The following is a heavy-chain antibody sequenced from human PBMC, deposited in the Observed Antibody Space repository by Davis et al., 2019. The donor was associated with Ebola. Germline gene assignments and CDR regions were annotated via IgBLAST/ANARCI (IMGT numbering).Heavy chain of an antibody. Sequence: PSETLSLTCAVYGGSFSGYYWSWIRQPPGKGLEWIGEINHSGSTNYNPSLKSRVTISVDTSKNQFSLKLSSVTAADTAVYYCARGWYSSVVDYWGQGTLVTVSS. CDR3: ARGWYSSVVDY. D-gene: IGHD6-25*01. V-gene: IGHV4-34*01. J-gene: IGHJ4*02. CDR1: GGSFSGYY. CDR2: INHSGST.